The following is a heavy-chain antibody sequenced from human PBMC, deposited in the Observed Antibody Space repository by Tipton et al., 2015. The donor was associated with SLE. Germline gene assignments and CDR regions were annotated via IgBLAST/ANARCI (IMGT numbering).Heavy chain of an antibody. Sequence: GLVKPSETLSLICAVSGDSISTYYWSWIRQPPGKGLEWIGYIYYGGSGNYNPSLKSRVTISVDRSKNQFSLKLNSVTAADTAMYYCAKQLGVGTHAAFDVWGQGTLVTVSS. CDR2: IYYGGSG. D-gene: IGHD4-23*01. V-gene: IGHV4-59*01. CDR3: AKQLGVGTHAAFDV. J-gene: IGHJ3*01. CDR1: GDSISTYY.